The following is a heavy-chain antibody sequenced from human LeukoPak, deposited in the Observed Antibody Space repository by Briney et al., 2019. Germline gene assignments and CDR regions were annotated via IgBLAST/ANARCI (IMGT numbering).Heavy chain of an antibody. J-gene: IGHJ6*02. CDR1: GFTFSSYS. Sequence: PGGSLRLSCAASGFTFSSYSMNWVRQAPGKGLEWVSSISSSSSYIYYADSVKGRFTISRDNAKNSLYLQMNSLRAEDTAVYYCAREEDCSGGSCYFQDYGMDVWGQGTTVTVSS. D-gene: IGHD2-15*01. CDR2: ISSSSSYI. CDR3: AREEDCSGGSCYFQDYGMDV. V-gene: IGHV3-21*01.